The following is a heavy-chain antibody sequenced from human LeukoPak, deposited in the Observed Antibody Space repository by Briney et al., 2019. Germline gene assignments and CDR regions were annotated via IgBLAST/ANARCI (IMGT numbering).Heavy chain of an antibody. J-gene: IGHJ4*02. Sequence: GRSLRLSCVASGFTFDDYAMHWVRQGPGKGLEWVSGISCNSGNVGYADAVEGRFTISRDNVKNSLYLQMNSLRAEDMAFYYCARATGYSSGSVDYWGQGTLVTVFS. CDR2: ISCNSGNV. CDR3: ARATGYSSGSVDY. D-gene: IGHD5-18*01. V-gene: IGHV3-9*03. CDR1: GFTFDDYA.